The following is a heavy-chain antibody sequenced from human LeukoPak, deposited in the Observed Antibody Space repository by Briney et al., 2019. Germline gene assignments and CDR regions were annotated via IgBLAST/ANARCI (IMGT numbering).Heavy chain of an antibody. CDR3: ARDALVATIFDYYYYGMDV. Sequence: GASVKVSCKASGYTFTSYYMHWVRQAPGRGLEWMGIINPSGGSTSYAQKFQGRVTMTRDTSTSTVYMELSSLRSEDTAVYYCARDALVATIFDYYYYGMDVWGQGTTVTVSS. V-gene: IGHV1-46*01. CDR1: GYTFTSYY. J-gene: IGHJ6*02. CDR2: INPSGGST. D-gene: IGHD5-12*01.